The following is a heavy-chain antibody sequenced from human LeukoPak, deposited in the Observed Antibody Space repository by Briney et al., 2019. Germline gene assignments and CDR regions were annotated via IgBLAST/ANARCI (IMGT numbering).Heavy chain of an antibody. CDR1: GFTFSSNW. V-gene: IGHV3-7*04. CDR2: IKKDGSEK. CDR3: ARDKPHYSHDY. J-gene: IGHJ4*02. Sequence: GGSLRLSCAASGFTFSSNWMSWVRQAPGKGLEWVASIKKDGSEKYYVDSVKGRSTISRDDAKNSLYLQMNSLRAEDTAVYYCARDKPHYSHDYWGQGTLVTVSS. D-gene: IGHD5-18*01.